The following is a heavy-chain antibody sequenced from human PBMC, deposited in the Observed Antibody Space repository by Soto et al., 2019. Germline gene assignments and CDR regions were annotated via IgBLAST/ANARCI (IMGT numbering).Heavy chain of an antibody. Sequence: SETLSLTCTVSGGSISSGDYYWSWIRQPPGKGLEWIGYIYYSGSTYYNPSLKSRVTISVDTSKNQFSLKLSSVTAADTAVYYCAYYSSGRAFDIWGQGTMVTVSS. J-gene: IGHJ3*02. CDR3: AYYSSGRAFDI. CDR2: IYYSGST. CDR1: GGSISSGDYY. V-gene: IGHV4-30-4*01. D-gene: IGHD6-25*01.